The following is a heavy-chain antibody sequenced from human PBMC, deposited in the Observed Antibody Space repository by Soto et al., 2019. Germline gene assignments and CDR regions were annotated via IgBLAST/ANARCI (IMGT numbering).Heavy chain of an antibody. CDR3: ARDSYGSVDYYMDV. CDR1: GFTFSSYG. J-gene: IGHJ6*03. V-gene: IGHV3-33*01. D-gene: IGHD4-17*01. Sequence: GGSLRLSCAASGFTFSSYGMHWVRQAPGKGLEWVAVIWYDGSNKYYADSVKGRFTISRDNSKNTLYLQMNSLRAEDTAVYYCARDSYGSVDYYMDVWGKGTTVTVSS. CDR2: IWYDGSNK.